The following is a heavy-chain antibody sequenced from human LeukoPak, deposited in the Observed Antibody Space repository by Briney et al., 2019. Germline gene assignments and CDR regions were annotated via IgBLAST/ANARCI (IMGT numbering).Heavy chain of an antibody. V-gene: IGHV3-53*01. Sequence: GGSLRLSCAASGLTVSRNAMSWVRQAPGKGLEFISVFYRDGSNADSVKGRFTLSRDGSKNMLHPQMNSLRAEDTAIYYCARDRYNYGRDFYYHGADVWGQGTTVIVSS. CDR2: FYRDGS. D-gene: IGHD5-24*01. J-gene: IGHJ6*02. CDR3: ARDRYNYGRDFYYHGADV. CDR1: GLTVSRNA.